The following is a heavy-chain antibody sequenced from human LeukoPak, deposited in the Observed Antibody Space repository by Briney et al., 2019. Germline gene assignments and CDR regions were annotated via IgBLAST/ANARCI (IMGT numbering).Heavy chain of an antibody. D-gene: IGHD1-1*01. V-gene: IGHV3-23*01. CDR2: ISASGGST. CDR3: AIATTGRGAFGS. J-gene: IGHJ4*02. Sequence: GGSLRLSCAASGFTFSSSAMSWVRQVPGKGLEWVSGISASGGSTNYADSVRGRFTISRDNSKNTLYVQMNSLTAEDTAIYYCAIATTGRGAFGSWGQGTLVSVSS. CDR1: GFTFSSSA.